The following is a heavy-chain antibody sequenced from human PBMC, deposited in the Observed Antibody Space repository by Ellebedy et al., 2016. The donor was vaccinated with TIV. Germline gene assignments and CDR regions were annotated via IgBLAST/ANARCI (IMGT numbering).Heavy chain of an antibody. V-gene: IGHV1-3*01. CDR1: GYTFTNYA. Sequence: AASVTVSCKASGYTFTNYAMHWARQAPGQRLEWLGWINVGNGATKYSQKFQGRVTITRDTSASTAYMELSSLRSEDTAVFYRASESFDYWGQGTLVTVSS. CDR3: ASESFDY. J-gene: IGHJ4*02. CDR2: INVGNGAT.